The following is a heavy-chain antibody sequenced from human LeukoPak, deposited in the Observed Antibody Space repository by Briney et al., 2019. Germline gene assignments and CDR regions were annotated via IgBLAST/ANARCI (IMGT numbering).Heavy chain of an antibody. CDR3: ARMDDYTNYYFDY. J-gene: IGHJ4*02. Sequence: GSLRLSCAASGFTFTRFAMYWVRQAPGKGLEFVSAISSNGDRTYYARSVKGRFTISRDNAKNTVDLQMGSLRPEDMGVYFCARMDDYTNYYFDYWGQGTMVTVSS. V-gene: IGHV3-64*01. D-gene: IGHD4-11*01. CDR1: GFTFTRFA. CDR2: ISSNGDRT.